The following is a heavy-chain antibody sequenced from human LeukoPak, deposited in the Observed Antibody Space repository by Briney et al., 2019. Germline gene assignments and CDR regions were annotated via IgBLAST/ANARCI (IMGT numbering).Heavy chain of an antibody. Sequence: PSETLSLTCAVYGGSFSGYYWSWIRQPPGKGLEWIGEINHSGSTNYNPSLKSRVTISVDTSKNQFSLKLSSVTAADTAVYYCARLGFRYHYYDSSGYIYYDYWGQGTLVTVSS. CDR2: INHSGST. V-gene: IGHV4-34*01. J-gene: IGHJ4*02. CDR1: GGSFSGYY. CDR3: ARLGFRYHYYDSSGYIYYDY. D-gene: IGHD3-22*01.